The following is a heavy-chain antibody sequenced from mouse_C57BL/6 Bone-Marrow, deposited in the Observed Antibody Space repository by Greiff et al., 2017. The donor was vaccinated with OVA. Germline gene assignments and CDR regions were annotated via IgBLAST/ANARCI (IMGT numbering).Heavy chain of an antibody. J-gene: IGHJ2*01. CDR2: INPYNGGT. Sequence: EVKLQESGPVLVKPGASVKMSCKASGYTFTDYYMNWVKQSHGKSLEWIGVINPYNGGTSYNQKFKGKATLTVDKSSSTAYMELNSLTSEDSAVYYCARSRYGSSYVDYWGQGTTLTVSS. V-gene: IGHV1-19*01. CDR3: ARSRYGSSYVDY. D-gene: IGHD1-1*01. CDR1: GYTFTDYY.